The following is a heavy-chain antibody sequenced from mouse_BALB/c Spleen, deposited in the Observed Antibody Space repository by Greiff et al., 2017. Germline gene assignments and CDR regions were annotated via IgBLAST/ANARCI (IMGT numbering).Heavy chain of an antibody. D-gene: IGHD2-1*01. CDR3: ARWGGNYYYAMDY. J-gene: IGHJ4*01. Sequence: VQLVESGAELMKPGASVKISCKATGYTFSSYWIEWVKQRPGHGLEWIGEILPGSGSTNYNEKFKGKATFTADTSSNTAYMQLSSLTSEDSAVYYCARWGGNYYYAMDYWGQGTSVTVSS. V-gene: IGHV1-9*01. CDR1: GYTFSSYW. CDR2: ILPGSGST.